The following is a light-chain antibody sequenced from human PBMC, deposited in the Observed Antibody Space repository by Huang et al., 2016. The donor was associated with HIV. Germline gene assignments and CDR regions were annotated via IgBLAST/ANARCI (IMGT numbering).Light chain of an antibody. CDR3: LQYDRSPLT. CDR1: QSLRDTY. J-gene: IGKJ4*01. V-gene: IGKV3-20*01. Sequence: EIVLTQSPGTLSLSPGETAPFSCRASQSLRDTYIAWYQQRPGQAPRLLIDGASSRATGIPDRFSGSGSGTDFTLTINRLEPQDFAVYFCLQYDRSPLTFGGGTKVEL. CDR2: GAS.